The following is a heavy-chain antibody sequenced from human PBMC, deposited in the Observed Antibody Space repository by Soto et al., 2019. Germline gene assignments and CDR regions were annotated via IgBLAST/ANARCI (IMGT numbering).Heavy chain of an antibody. V-gene: IGHV4-59*01. J-gene: IGHJ4*02. CDR1: GGSISSYY. CDR3: ARWSYYFDY. CDR2: IYYSGST. Sequence: LSLTCTVSGGSISSYYWSWIRQPPGKGLEWIGYIYYSGSTNYNPSLKSRVTISVDTSKNQFSLKLSSVTAADTAVYYCARWSYYFDYWGQGTLVTVYS.